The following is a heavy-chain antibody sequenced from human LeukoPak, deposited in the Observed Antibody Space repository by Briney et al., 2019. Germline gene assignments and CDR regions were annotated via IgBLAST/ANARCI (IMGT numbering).Heavy chain of an antibody. CDR1: GYTFTGYY. J-gene: IGHJ4*02. CDR3: ARERIGVVATIDFDY. Sequence: ASVKVSCKASGYTFTGYYMHWVRQAPGQGLEWMGWINPNSGGTNYAQKFQGRVTMTRDTSISTAYMELSRLRSDDTAVYYCARERIGVVATIDFDYWGQGTLVTVSS. V-gene: IGHV1-2*02. D-gene: IGHD5-12*01. CDR2: INPNSGGT.